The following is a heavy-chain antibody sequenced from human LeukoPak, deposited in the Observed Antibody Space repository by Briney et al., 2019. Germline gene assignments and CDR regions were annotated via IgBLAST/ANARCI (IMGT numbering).Heavy chain of an antibody. J-gene: IGHJ4*02. CDR3: ASGSGWRQLY. CDR2: ITGSGGST. D-gene: IGHD5-24*01. CDR1: GFTFSSYA. Sequence: SGGSLRLSCAASGFTFSSYAMTWVRQAPGKGLEWVSEITGSGGSTYYADSLKGRFTISRDNSKNTLYLQMNSLKAEDTAVYYCASGSGWRQLYWGQGTLVTVSP. V-gene: IGHV3-23*01.